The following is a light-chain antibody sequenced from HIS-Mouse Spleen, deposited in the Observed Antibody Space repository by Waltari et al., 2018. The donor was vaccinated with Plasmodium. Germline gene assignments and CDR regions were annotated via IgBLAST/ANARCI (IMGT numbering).Light chain of an antibody. J-gene: IGLJ3*02. CDR1: SRDVGSYNL. CDR3: CSYAGSSTNWV. CDR2: EGC. Sequence: QSALTQPASVSGSPGQSITISCTGTSRDVGSYNLVSWYQQHPGKAPKLMIYEGCKRPAGVSNRSSGSKSGNTASLTISGLQAEDEADYYCCSYAGSSTNWVFGGGTKLTVL. V-gene: IGLV2-23*01.